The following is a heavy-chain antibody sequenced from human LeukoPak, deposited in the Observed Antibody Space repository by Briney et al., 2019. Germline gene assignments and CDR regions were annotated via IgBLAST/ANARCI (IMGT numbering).Heavy chain of an antibody. V-gene: IGHV3-7*05. CDR2: IKEDGSEK. Sequence: GGSLRLSCAASGFTFSSYWMSWVRQAPGKGLEWVASIKEDGSEKYYVDSVKGRFTISRDNAKTSLYLQMNSLRAEDTAVVYCATAKSGEDYWGQRTMVTDSS. CDR3: ATAKSGEDY. CDR1: GFTFSSYW. D-gene: IGHD3-3*01. J-gene: IGHJ4*02.